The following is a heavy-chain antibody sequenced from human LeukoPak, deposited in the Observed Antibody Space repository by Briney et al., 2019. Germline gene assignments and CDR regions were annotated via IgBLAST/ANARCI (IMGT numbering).Heavy chain of an antibody. CDR1: GFTFSTYG. Sequence: GGSLRLSCAASGFTFSTYGMHWVRQAPGKGLEWVAFIRYDGSNKYYADSVKGRFTISRDNSKNSLYLQMNSLRAEDTAVYYCARAELWFGELPHYFDYWGQGTLVTVSS. J-gene: IGHJ4*02. D-gene: IGHD3-10*01. V-gene: IGHV3-30*02. CDR2: IRYDGSNK. CDR3: ARAELWFGELPHYFDY.